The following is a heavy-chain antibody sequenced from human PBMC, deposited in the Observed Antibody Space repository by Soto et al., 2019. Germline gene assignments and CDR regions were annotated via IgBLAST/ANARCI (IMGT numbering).Heavy chain of an antibody. D-gene: IGHD4-17*01. CDR1: GGSISSYY. CDR3: ARDRRDYGGIFDY. CDR2: IYYSGST. Sequence: QVQLQESGPGLVKPSETLSLTCTVSGGSISSYYWSWIRQPPGKGLEWIGYIYYSGSTNYNPSLKSRVTISVATSKNQFSLKLSSVTAADTAVYYCARDRRDYGGIFDYWGQGTLVTVSS. J-gene: IGHJ4*02. V-gene: IGHV4-59*01.